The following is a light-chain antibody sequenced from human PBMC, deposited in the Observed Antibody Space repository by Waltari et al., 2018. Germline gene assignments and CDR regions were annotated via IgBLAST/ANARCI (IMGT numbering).Light chain of an antibody. CDR3: RQYNGEPRA. J-gene: IGKJ1*01. V-gene: IGKV1-5*03. CDR1: QNINTW. Sequence: IQITQSPSTLSASVGDSVTVTCRASQNINTWLAWHQQKPGKAPKLLIYKASSVESGVPSRFSGSGSGTECTLTVSSLQPDEFAAYYCRQYNGEPRAFCQGNKVDVK. CDR2: KAS.